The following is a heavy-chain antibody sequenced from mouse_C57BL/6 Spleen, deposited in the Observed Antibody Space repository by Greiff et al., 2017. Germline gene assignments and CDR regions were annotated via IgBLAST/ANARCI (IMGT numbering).Heavy chain of an antibody. V-gene: IGHV1-18*01. CDR2: INPNNGGT. Sequence: EVQLQQSGPELVKPGASVKIPCKASGYTFTDYNMDWVKQSHGKSLEWIGDINPNNGGTIYNQKFKGKATLTVDKSSSTAYMELRSLTSEDTAVYYCARGTPRFAYWGQGTLVTVSA. J-gene: IGHJ3*01. CDR1: GYTFTDYN. CDR3: ARGTPRFAY.